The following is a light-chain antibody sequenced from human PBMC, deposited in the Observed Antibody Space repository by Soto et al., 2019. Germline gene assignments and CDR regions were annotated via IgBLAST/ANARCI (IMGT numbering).Light chain of an antibody. CDR1: QSISTY. J-gene: IGKJ2*01. V-gene: IGKV1-39*01. CDR3: QQSYTSSMYT. Sequence: DIQMTQSPSSLSASAGDRVTITCRASQSISTYLNWYQQKPGKAPKLLTYAASSLQSGVPSRFSGSGSGTDFTLTISSLQPEDSATYYCQQSYTSSMYTFGQGTRLEIK. CDR2: AAS.